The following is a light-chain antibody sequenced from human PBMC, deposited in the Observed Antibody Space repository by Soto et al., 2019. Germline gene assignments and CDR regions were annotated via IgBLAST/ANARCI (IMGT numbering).Light chain of an antibody. CDR1: QSISSW. CDR2: KAS. CDR3: QQYNSYSPYT. V-gene: IGKV1-5*03. Sequence: DIQMTQSPSTLSASVGDRVTITCRASQSISSWVAWYQQKPGKAPKLLIYKASSLESGVPSRFSGSVSGTEFTLTISSLQPDDFATYYCQQYNSYSPYTFGQGTKLEIK. J-gene: IGKJ2*01.